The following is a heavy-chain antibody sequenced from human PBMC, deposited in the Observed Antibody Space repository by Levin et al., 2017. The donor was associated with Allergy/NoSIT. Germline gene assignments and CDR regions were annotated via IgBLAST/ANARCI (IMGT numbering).Heavy chain of an antibody. CDR2: IYNSGTT. CDR3: ATTLVPSAFDL. CDR1: GGSISSSIYY. J-gene: IGHJ3*01. V-gene: IGHV4-39*01. Sequence: PSQTLSLTCTVSGGSISSSIYYWGWIRQPPGKGLEWISNIYNSGTTYYNLSLKSRVTISVDTSKNQFSLRLSSVTATDTAVYYCATTLVPSAFDLWGQGTMVTVSS. D-gene: IGHD4/OR15-4a*01.